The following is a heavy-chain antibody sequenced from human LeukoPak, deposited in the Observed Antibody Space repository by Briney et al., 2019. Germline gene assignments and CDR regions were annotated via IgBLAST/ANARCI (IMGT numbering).Heavy chain of an antibody. CDR2: IFYSGNT. J-gene: IGHJ5*02. CDR3: AREYYGSGSYFEWFDP. D-gene: IGHD3-10*01. Sequence: SSQTLSLTCTVSGGSISSGAYYWSWIRQHPGKGLEWIGYIFYSGNTYYNPSLKSRVTISVDTSKNQFSLKLSSVTAADTAVYYCAREYYGSGSYFEWFDPWGQGTLVTVSS. CDR1: GGSISSGAYY. V-gene: IGHV4-31*03.